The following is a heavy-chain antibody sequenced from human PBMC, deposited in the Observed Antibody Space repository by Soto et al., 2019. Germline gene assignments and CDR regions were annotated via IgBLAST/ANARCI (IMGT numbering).Heavy chain of an antibody. CDR2: IYAGDSDA. D-gene: IGHD3-22*01. CDR3: ATQYYDYSSDYGGLFDA. J-gene: IGHJ4*02. CDR1: GYSFTNYW. Sequence: PGESLKISCKGSGYSFTNYWIGWVRQMPGKGLEWMGIIYAGDSDARYSPSFQGQVNISGDKSIRTAYLQWSSLKVSDTAMYYCATQYYDYSSDYGGLFDAWGQGTLVTVSS. V-gene: IGHV5-51*01.